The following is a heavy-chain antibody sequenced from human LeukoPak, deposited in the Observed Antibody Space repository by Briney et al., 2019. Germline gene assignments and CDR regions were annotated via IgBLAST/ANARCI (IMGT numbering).Heavy chain of an antibody. J-gene: IGHJ4*02. CDR2: ITAYNGNT. CDR3: ALDFWSGYDPPG. V-gene: IGHV1-18*01. D-gene: IGHD3-3*01. Sequence: ASVNVSRTASIYTFTSYGISWVPQAPGQGREGMGWITAYNGNTKYTQKPQGRVTKSTDTSTSTAHRELRRLRSDDRPVYYCALDFWSGYDPPGWGQGTLVTVSS. CDR1: IYTFTSYG.